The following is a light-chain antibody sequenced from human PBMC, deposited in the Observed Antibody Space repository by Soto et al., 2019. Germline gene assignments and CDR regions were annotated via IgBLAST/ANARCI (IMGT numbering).Light chain of an antibody. CDR3: QQRSNWIT. CDR2: GAS. Sequence: EIGMTQSPATLSVSPGERATLYCRASHSVSSRLAWYQQKPGQAPRLLISGASSRATGIPDRFSGSGSGTDFTLTISSLEPEDFAVYYCQQRSNWITFGQGTRLEIK. V-gene: IGKV3-11*01. CDR1: HSVSSR. J-gene: IGKJ5*01.